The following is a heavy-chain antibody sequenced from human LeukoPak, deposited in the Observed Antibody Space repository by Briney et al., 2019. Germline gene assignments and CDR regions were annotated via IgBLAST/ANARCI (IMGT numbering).Heavy chain of an antibody. Sequence: KPSEALSLTCTVSGGSISSYYWSWLQQPAGKGLEWIGRIYTSGSTNYNPSLKSRVTMSVDTSKNQFSLKLSSVTAADTAVYYCARDERDYGDYEYWGQGTLVTVSS. V-gene: IGHV4-4*07. J-gene: IGHJ4*02. D-gene: IGHD4-17*01. CDR3: ARDERDYGDYEY. CDR2: IYTSGST. CDR1: GGSISSYY.